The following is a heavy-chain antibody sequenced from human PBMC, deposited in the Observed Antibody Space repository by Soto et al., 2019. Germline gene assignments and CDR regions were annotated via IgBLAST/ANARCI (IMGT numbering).Heavy chain of an antibody. V-gene: IGHV3-30-3*01. CDR2: ISYDGSNK. D-gene: IGHD6-6*01. CDR3: ARERSYSSSLDY. J-gene: IGHJ4*02. CDR1: GFTFSSYA. Sequence: PGGSLRLSCAASGFTFSSYAMHWVRQAPGKGLEWVAVISYDGSNKYYADSVKGRFTISRDNSKNTLYLQMHSLRAEDTAVYYCARERSYSSSLDYWGQGTLVTVSS.